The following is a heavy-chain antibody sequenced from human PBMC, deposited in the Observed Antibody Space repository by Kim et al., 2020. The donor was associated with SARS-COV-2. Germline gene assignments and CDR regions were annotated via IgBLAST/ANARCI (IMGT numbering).Heavy chain of an antibody. V-gene: IGHV3-15*01. CDR3: TTGPPHSVYDLDC. D-gene: IGHD5-12*01. CDR1: GFTFSNAG. Sequence: GGSLRLSCAASGFTFSNAGMSWVRQAPGKGLEWVGSIKGKTDGGTTDYAAPVKGRFTISRDDSKNTLYLQMNSLKTEDTAVYYCTTGPPHSVYDLDCWGQGTLVTVSS. J-gene: IGHJ4*02. CDR2: IKGKTDGGTT.